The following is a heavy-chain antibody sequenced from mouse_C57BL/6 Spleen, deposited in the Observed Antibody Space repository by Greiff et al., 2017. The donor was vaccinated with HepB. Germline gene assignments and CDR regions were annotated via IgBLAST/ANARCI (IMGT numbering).Heavy chain of an antibody. CDR3: ARLYYDYDGYFDV. D-gene: IGHD2-4*01. CDR1: GFTFSDYY. Sequence: EVHLVESGGGLVQPGGSLKLSCAASGFTFSDYYMYWVRQTPEKRLEWVAYISNGGGSTYYPDTVKGRFTISRDNAKNTLYLQMSRLKSEDTAMYYCARLYYDYDGYFDVWGTGTTVTVSS. V-gene: IGHV5-12*01. CDR2: ISNGGGST. J-gene: IGHJ1*03.